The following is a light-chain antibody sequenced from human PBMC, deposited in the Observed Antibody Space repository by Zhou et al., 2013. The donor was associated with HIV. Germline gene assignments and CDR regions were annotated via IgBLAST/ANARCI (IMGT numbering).Light chain of an antibody. J-gene: IGKJ1*01. V-gene: IGKV1-5*03. Sequence: DIQMTQSPSTLSASVGDRVTITCRASQSISSWLAWYQQKPGKAPKLLIYKASSLGSGVPSRFSGSGSGTEFTLTISSLQPEDFATYYCLQDYNYPWTFGQGTKVEIK. CDR2: KAS. CDR3: LQDYNYPWT. CDR1: QSISSW.